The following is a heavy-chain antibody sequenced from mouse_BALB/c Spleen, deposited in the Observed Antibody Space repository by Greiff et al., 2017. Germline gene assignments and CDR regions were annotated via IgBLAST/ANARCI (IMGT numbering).Heavy chain of an antibody. CDR1: GFTFSSFG. Sequence: EVQGVESGGGLVQPGGSRKLSCAASGFTFSSFGMHWVRQAPEKGLEWVAYISSGSSTIYHADTVKGRFTISRDNPKNTLFLQMTSLRSEDTAMYYCARLEDYAFDVWGAGTTVTVSS. J-gene: IGHJ1*01. D-gene: IGHD2-4*01. V-gene: IGHV5-17*02. CDR2: ISSGSSTI. CDR3: ARLEDYAFDV.